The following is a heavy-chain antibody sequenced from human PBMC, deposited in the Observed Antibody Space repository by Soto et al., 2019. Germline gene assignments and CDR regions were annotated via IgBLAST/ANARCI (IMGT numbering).Heavy chain of an antibody. CDR1: GGSISSGGYY. J-gene: IGHJ4*02. V-gene: IGHV4-31*03. D-gene: IGHD2-2*01. CDR3: ARGSVVVPAAIQARRYYFDY. Sequence: SETLSLTCTVSGGSISSGGYYWSWIRQHPWKGLEWIGYIYYSGSTYYNPSLKSRVTISVDTSKNQFSLKLSSVTAADTAVYYCARGSVVVPAAIQARRYYFDYWGQGXLVTVSS. CDR2: IYYSGST.